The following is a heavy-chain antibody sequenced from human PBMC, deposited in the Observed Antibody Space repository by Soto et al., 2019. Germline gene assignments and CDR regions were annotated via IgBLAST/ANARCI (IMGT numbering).Heavy chain of an antibody. Sequence: EVQLVESGGGLVQPGGSLRLSCAASGFTFSSYSMNWVRQAPGKGLEWVSYISSSSSTIYYADSVKGRFTISRDKAKNSLYLQRNSLRVEDKAVYYCAGADGVYVHMRSYNGFGPWGQGTLGTVFS. CDR2: ISSSSSTI. D-gene: IGHD4-17*01. J-gene: IGHJ5*02. CDR3: AGADGVYVHMRSYNGFGP. V-gene: IGHV3-48*01. CDR1: GFTFSSYS.